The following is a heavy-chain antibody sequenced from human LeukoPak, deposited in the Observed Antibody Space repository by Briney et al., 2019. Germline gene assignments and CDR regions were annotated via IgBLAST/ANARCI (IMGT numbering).Heavy chain of an antibody. V-gene: IGHV4-59*01. CDR3: ARDLWRGYCSGGSCNWFDP. J-gene: IGHJ5*02. D-gene: IGHD2-15*01. CDR1: GGSISSYY. Sequence: PSETLSLTCTVSGGSISSYYWSWIRQPPGKGLEWIGYIYYSGSTNYNPSLKSRVTISVDTSKNQFSLKLSSVTAADTAVYYCARDLWRGYCSGGSCNWFDPWGQGTLSPSPQ. CDR2: IYYSGST.